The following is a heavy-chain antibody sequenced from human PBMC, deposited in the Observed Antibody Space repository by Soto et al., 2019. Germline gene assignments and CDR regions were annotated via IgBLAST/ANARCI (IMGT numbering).Heavy chain of an antibody. Sequence: ASVKVSCKASGYTFTSYDINWVRQATGQGLEWMGWMNPNSGNTGYAQKFQGRVTMTRNTSISTAYMELSSLRSEDTAVYYCARDTSGYYSYWFDPWGQGTLVTVSS. CDR2: MNPNSGNT. CDR3: ARDTSGYYSYWFDP. J-gene: IGHJ5*02. V-gene: IGHV1-8*01. D-gene: IGHD3-22*01. CDR1: GYTFTSYD.